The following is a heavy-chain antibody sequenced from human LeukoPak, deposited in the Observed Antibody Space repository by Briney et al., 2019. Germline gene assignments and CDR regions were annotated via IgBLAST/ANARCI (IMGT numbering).Heavy chain of an antibody. Sequence: SETLSPTCTVSGGSISSGDYYWSWIRQPPGKGLEWIGYIYYSGSTYYNPSLKSRVTISVDTSKNQFSLKLSSVTAADTAVYYCARGYCSSTSCPPRYWGQGTLVTVSS. CDR2: IYYSGST. J-gene: IGHJ4*02. CDR3: ARGYCSSTSCPPRY. V-gene: IGHV4-30-4*01. D-gene: IGHD2-2*01. CDR1: GGSISSGDYY.